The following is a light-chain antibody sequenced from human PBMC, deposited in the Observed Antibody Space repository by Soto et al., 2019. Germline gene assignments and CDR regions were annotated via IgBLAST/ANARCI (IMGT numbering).Light chain of an antibody. V-gene: IGLV1-44*01. CDR3: AVWDDNMRGL. CDR1: TSNIGRNS. CDR2: STD. J-gene: IGLJ2*01. Sequence: QLVLTQPPSASGTPGQRVTISCSGSTSNIGRNSVNWYQQLPGAAPKLLIHSTDQRPSGVPDRFSGSKSGTSASLAISGLQSEDEADYYCAVWDDNMRGLFGGGTQLTVL.